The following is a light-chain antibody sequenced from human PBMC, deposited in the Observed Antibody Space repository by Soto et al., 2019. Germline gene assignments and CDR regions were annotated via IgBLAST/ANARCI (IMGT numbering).Light chain of an antibody. CDR3: QQSYTIPYT. Sequence: DIQMTPSPSSLPASVGDRVTLTCRASQSISTYLNWYQQKPEKAPKLLIYAASSLQSGVPSRLSGSGSGTDVTLTIRSLQPEDFATYYCQQSYTIPYTFGQGTKLEIK. J-gene: IGKJ2*01. V-gene: IGKV1-39*01. CDR2: AAS. CDR1: QSISTY.